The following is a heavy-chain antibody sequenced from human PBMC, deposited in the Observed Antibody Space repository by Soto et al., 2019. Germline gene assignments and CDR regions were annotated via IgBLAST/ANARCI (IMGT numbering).Heavy chain of an antibody. D-gene: IGHD3-3*01. CDR3: ARDLLTQQTYYDFWSGSQSHYYYYGMDV. CDR1: GYTFTSYD. V-gene: IGHV1-8*01. CDR2: MNPNSGDT. J-gene: IGHJ6*02. Sequence: ASVKVSCKASGYTFTSYDINWVRRATGQGLEWMGWMNPNSGDTAYAQKFQGRVTMTRNTSISTAYMELSSLRSEDTAVYYCARDLLTQQTYYDFWSGSQSHYYYYGMDVWGQGTTVTVSS.